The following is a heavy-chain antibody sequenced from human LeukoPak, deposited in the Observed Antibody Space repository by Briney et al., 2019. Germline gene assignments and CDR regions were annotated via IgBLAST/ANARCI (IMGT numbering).Heavy chain of an antibody. D-gene: IGHD3-22*01. CDR3: AKDWSYDSSGYPHFDY. J-gene: IGHJ4*02. Sequence: PGGSLRLSCAASGFTFSNFAMGWVRQAPGKGLEWVSYIGATSATIYYADSVKGQFTISRDNSRDTLYLQMNSLRVEDTAVYYCAKDWSYDSSGYPHFDYWGQGTLVTVSS. CDR1: GFTFSNFA. CDR2: IGATSATI. V-gene: IGHV3-23*01.